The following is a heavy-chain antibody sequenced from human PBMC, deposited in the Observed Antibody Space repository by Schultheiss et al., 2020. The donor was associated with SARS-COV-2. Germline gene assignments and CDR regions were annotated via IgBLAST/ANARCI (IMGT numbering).Heavy chain of an antibody. V-gene: IGHV4-61*05. CDR2: IYYSGST. CDR1: GGSISSSSYY. Sequence: SETLSLTCTVSGGSISSSSYYWSWIRQPPGKGLEWIGYIYYSGSTNYNPSLKSRVTISVDTSKNQFSLKLSSVTAADTAVYYCARLRLRFLEWYDDYWGQGTLVTVSS. CDR3: ARLRLRFLEWYDDY. D-gene: IGHD3-3*01. J-gene: IGHJ4*02.